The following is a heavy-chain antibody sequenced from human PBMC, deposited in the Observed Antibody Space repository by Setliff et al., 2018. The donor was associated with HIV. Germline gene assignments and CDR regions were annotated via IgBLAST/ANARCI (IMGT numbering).Heavy chain of an antibody. CDR3: ARGYFDF. Sequence: ASVKVSCKTSGFTFSNYAIHWVRQAPGQGLEWMGWINAGNGDTRYSPKFQGRVTFTRDSSASTVYMEMSSLRSEDTAMFYCARGYFDFWGQGTRVTVS. V-gene: IGHV1-3*01. J-gene: IGHJ4*02. CDR2: INAGNGDT. CDR1: GFTFSNYA. D-gene: IGHD3-10*01.